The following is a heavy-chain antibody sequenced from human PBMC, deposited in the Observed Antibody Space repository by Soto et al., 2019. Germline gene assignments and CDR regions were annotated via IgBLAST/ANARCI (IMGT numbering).Heavy chain of an antibody. CDR1: GGSIGTYY. Sequence: PSETLSLTCTVSGGSIGTYYWSWIRQPPGKGLECIGYIYYSGSTNYSPSLKSRVTISVDASKHQLSLKLSSATAADTAVYYCARLLRRLGTLGNYCYHMDVWGKGTTVTVSS. V-gene: IGHV4-59*08. J-gene: IGHJ6*03. CDR2: IYYSGST. D-gene: IGHD1-1*01. CDR3: ARLLRRLGTLGNYCYHMDV.